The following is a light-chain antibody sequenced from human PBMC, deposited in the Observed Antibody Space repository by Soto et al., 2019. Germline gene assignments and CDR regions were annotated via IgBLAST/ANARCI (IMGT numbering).Light chain of an antibody. J-gene: IGKJ1*01. V-gene: IGKV3-11*01. CDR1: QSVSSY. CDR2: DAS. Sequence: EIVLTQSPATLSLSPGERDTLSCRASQSVSSYFAWYQQKPDQAPRLLIYDASNKATGIPARFSGSGSGTDFTLTISSLEPEDVAVYYCQQRGNWPLTFGQGTKVEIK. CDR3: QQRGNWPLT.